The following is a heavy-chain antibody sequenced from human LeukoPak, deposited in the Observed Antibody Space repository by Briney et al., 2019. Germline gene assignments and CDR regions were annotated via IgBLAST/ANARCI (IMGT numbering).Heavy chain of an antibody. CDR1: GYTLTELS. CDR2: FDPEDGET. V-gene: IGHV1-24*01. J-gene: IGHJ3*02. Sequence: ASVKVSCKVSGYTLTELSMHWVRQAPGKGLEWMGGFDPEDGETIYAQKFQGRVTMTEDTSTDTAYMELSSLRSEDTAVYYCARAFYDSSGYFYYDAFDIWGQGTMVTVSS. CDR3: ARAFYDSSGYFYYDAFDI. D-gene: IGHD3-22*01.